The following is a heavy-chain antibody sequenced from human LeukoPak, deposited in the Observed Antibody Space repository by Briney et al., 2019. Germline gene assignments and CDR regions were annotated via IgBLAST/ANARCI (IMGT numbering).Heavy chain of an antibody. CDR2: IYYSGST. CDR1: GGSISSSSYY. V-gene: IGHV4-39*01. J-gene: IGHJ5*02. CDR3: ARHFPGEQQLVGWFDP. Sequence: SETLSLTCTVSGGSISSSSYYWGWIRQPPGKGLEWIGSIYYSGSTYYNPSLKSRVTISVDTSKNQFSLKLSSVTAADTAVYYCARHFPGEQQLVGWFDPWGQGTLVTVSS. D-gene: IGHD6-13*01.